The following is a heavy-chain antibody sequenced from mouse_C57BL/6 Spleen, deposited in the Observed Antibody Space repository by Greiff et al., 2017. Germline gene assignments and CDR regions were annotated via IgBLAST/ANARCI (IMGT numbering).Heavy chain of an antibody. V-gene: IGHV1-82*01. CDR3: ARSDRDYFDY. Sequence: QVQLKESGPELVKPGASVKISCKASGYAFSSSWMNWVKQRPGKGLEWIGRIYPGDGDTNYNGKFKGKATLTADKSSSTAYMQLSSLTSEDSAVYFCARSDRDYFDYRGQGTTLTVSS. CDR2: IYPGDGDT. CDR1: GYAFSSSW. J-gene: IGHJ2*01.